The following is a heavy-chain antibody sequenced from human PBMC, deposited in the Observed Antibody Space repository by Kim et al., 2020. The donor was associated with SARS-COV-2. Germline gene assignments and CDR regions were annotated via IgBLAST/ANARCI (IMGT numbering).Heavy chain of an antibody. V-gene: IGHV4-34*01. D-gene: IGHD2-15*01. CDR3: ARILGYCSGGSCSPPFDY. CDR2: INHSGST. J-gene: IGHJ4*02. Sequence: SETLSLTCAVYGGSFSGYYWSWIRQPPGKGLEWIGEINHSGSTKYNPSLKSRVTISVDTYKNQFSLKLSSVTAADTAVYYCARILGYCSGGSCSPPFDYWGQGTLVTVSS. CDR1: GGSFSGYY.